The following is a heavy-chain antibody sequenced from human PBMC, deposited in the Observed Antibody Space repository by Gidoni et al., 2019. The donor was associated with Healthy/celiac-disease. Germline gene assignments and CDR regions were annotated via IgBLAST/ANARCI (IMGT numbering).Heavy chain of an antibody. CDR3: ARVRYSYGPSDY. CDR1: GGSISSGSYY. D-gene: IGHD5-18*01. J-gene: IGHJ4*02. CDR2: IYTSGST. V-gene: IGHV4-61*02. Sequence: QVQLQESGPGLVKPSQTLSLTCTVSGGSISSGSYYWSWIRQPAGKGLEWIGRIYTSGSTNYNPSLKSRVTISVDTSKNQFSLKLSSVTAADTAVYYCARVRYSYGPSDYWGQGTLVTVSS.